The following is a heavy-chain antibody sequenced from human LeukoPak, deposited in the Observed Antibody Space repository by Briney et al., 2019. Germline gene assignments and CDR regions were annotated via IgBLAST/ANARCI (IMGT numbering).Heavy chain of an antibody. V-gene: IGHV4-30-2*01. J-gene: IGHJ4*02. CDR3: ARGVVRGPIDY. CDR2: IYHSGST. Sequence: PSETLSLTCAVSGGSISSGGYSWSWIRQPPGKGLEWIGYIYHSGSTYYNPSLKSRVTISVDRSKNQFSLKLSSVTAADTAVYYCARGVVRGPIDYWGQGTLVTVSS. D-gene: IGHD3-10*01. CDR1: GGSISSGGYS.